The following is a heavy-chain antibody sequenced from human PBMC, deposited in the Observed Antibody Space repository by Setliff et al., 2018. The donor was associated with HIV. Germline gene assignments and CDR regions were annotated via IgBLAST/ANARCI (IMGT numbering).Heavy chain of an antibody. Sequence: SETLSLTCIVSGGSLSSYYWSWIRQPPGKGLEWIAYIYYSGSTNYNPSLKSRVTISLDRSKNQFSLKLSSVTAADTAVYYCARTPSRGGFDYWGQGTLVTVSS. CDR3: ARTPSRGGFDY. J-gene: IGHJ4*02. CDR1: GGSLSSYY. V-gene: IGHV4-59*01. D-gene: IGHD3-16*01. CDR2: IYYSGST.